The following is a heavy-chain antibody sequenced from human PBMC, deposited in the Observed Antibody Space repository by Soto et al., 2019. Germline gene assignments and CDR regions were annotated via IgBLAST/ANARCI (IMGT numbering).Heavy chain of an antibody. D-gene: IGHD5-18*01. CDR1: GFTFSTYA. CDR2: ISGSGENT. Sequence: HPWGSLRLSCVASGFTFSTYAMSWVRQGPGKGLEWVSTISGSGENTYYADSVKGRFSVSRDNSKNTLYLQMNSLRAEDTAVYNCAKRSGNSYGPYYYFGMDVWGQGTTVTVSS. CDR3: AKRSGNSYGPYYYFGMDV. J-gene: IGHJ6*02. V-gene: IGHV3-23*01.